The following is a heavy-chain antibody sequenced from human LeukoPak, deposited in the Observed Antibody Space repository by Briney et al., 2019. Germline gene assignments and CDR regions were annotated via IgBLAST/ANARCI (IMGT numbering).Heavy chain of an antibody. Sequence: PGGSLRLSCAASGFTFSSYSMNWVRQAPGKGLEWVSHISTSSSTIYYADSVKGRFTISRDNAKNSLYLQMNSLRDEDTAVYYCARDYRSSSGWTVDYWGQGTLVTVSS. J-gene: IGHJ4*02. CDR2: ISTSSSTI. CDR1: GFTFSSYS. V-gene: IGHV3-48*02. CDR3: ARDYRSSSGWTVDY. D-gene: IGHD6-19*01.